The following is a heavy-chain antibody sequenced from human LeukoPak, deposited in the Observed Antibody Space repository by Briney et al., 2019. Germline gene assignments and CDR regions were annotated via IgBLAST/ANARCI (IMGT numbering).Heavy chain of an antibody. CDR3: ARVEEGYGSGRRENYYYYYMDV. Sequence: ASVKVSCKASGGTFSSYAISWVRQAPGQGLDWMGWISAYNGNTNYTQRVQGRVTMTTDTSTSTAYMELTSLRSDDTALYYCARVEEGYGSGRRENYYYYYMDVWGKGTTVTISS. CDR1: GGTFSSYA. J-gene: IGHJ6*03. CDR2: ISAYNGNT. D-gene: IGHD3-10*01. V-gene: IGHV1-18*01.